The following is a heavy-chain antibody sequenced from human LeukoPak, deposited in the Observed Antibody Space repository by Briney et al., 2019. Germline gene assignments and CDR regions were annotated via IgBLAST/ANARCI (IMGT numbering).Heavy chain of an antibody. Sequence: GGSLRLSCAASGFTFSSYYMSWVRQAPGKGLEWVSAINGSGGSKYYADSVNGRFTISRDNSKNTLYLQMNSLRAEDTAVYYSAKDRSYGDGYFDYWGQGTLVTVSS. V-gene: IGHV3-23*01. CDR3: AKDRSYGDGYFDY. CDR2: INGSGGSK. CDR1: GFTFSSYY. D-gene: IGHD4-17*01. J-gene: IGHJ4*02.